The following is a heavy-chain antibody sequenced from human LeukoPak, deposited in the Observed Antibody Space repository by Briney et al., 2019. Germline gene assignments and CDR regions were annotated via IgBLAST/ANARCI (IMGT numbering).Heavy chain of an antibody. J-gene: IGHJ6*03. CDR1: GGSISSSNW. CDR3: ARDLRELIVVTAIPYYYYYMDV. Sequence: SETLSLTCAVSGGSISSSNWWSWVRQPPGKWLEWIGEIYHSGSTNYNPSLKSRVTISVDKSKNQFSLKLSSVTAADTAVYYCARDLRELIVVTAIPYYYYYMDVWGKGTTVTISS. D-gene: IGHD2-21*02. V-gene: IGHV4-4*02. CDR2: IYHSGST.